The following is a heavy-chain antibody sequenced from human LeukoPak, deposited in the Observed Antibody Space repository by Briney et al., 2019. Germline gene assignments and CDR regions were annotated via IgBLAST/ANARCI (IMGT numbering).Heavy chain of an antibody. Sequence: GGSLRLSCAASGFTFSSYGMHWVRQAPGKGLEWEAFIRYDGSNKYYADSVKGRFTISRDNSKNTLYLQMNSLRAEDTAVYYCAKSGSIFGVELYYYYYMDVWGKGTTVTVSS. J-gene: IGHJ6*03. CDR1: GFTFSSYG. V-gene: IGHV3-30*02. CDR3: AKSGSIFGVELYYYYYMDV. CDR2: IRYDGSNK. D-gene: IGHD3-3*01.